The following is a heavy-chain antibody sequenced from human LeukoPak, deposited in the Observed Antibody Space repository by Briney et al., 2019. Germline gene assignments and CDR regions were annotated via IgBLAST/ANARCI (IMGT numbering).Heavy chain of an antibody. J-gene: IGHJ4*02. CDR3: ATLAAATNAFDY. V-gene: IGHV3-30*02. Sequence: GSLRLSCAASGFTFSSYGMHWVHQAPGKGLEWVAFIRYDGSNKYYADSVKGRFTISRDNSKNTLYLQMNSLRAEDTAVYYCATLAAATNAFDYWGQGTLVTVSS. D-gene: IGHD6-13*01. CDR1: GFTFSSYG. CDR2: IRYDGSNK.